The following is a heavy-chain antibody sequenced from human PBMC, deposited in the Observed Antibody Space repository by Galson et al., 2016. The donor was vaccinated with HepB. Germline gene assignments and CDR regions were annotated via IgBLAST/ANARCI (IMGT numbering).Heavy chain of an antibody. J-gene: IGHJ4*02. V-gene: IGHV3-30*18. D-gene: IGHD3-3*01. CDR1: GFSFDSYG. CDR3: AKSAMEWLRLPRPLDF. Sequence: SLRLSCAASGFSFDSYGMHWVRQAPGKGLEWVAVISYDEIKTDYADSVKGRSTISRDNSNKTLFLHMESLSPEDTALYFCAKSAMEWLRLPRPLDFWGQGALVTVSS. CDR2: ISYDEIKT.